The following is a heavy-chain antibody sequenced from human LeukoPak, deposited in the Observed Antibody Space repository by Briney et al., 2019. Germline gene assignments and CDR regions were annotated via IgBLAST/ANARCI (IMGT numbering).Heavy chain of an antibody. D-gene: IGHD5-12*01. CDR2: IRNDGSNK. J-gene: IGHJ3*02. V-gene: IGHV3-33*08. CDR1: ELPLVTMP. Sequence: GGSRGPPLPPLELPLVTMPINWVGQPQARGRGGVAVIRNDGSNKYYADTVKGRFTISRDNSKNTLYLQMNSLRAEDTAVYYCARDYRYSGYDYGGAFDIWGQGTMVTVSS. CDR3: ARDYRYSGYDYGGAFDI.